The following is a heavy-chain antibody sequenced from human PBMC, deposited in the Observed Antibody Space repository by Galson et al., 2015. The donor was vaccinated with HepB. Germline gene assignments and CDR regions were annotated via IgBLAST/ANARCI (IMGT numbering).Heavy chain of an antibody. J-gene: IGHJ3*02. V-gene: IGHV1-69*13. Sequence: SVKVSCKASGGTFSSYAISWVRQAPGQGLEWMGGIIPIFGTANYAQKFQGRVTITADESTSIAYMELSSLRSEDTAVYYCARVLDTAMVMGRGDAFDIWGQGTMVTVSS. CDR3: ARVLDTAMVMGRGDAFDI. CDR2: IIPIFGTA. CDR1: GGTFSSYA. D-gene: IGHD5-18*01.